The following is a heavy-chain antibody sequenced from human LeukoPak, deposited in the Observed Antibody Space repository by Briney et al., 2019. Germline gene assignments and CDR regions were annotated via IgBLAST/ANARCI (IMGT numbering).Heavy chain of an antibody. Sequence: SGPTLVKPTPALTLTCTFSGFSLSTSGVGVGWIRQPPGKALEWLALIYWDDDKRYSPSLKSRLTITKDTSKNQVVLTMTNMDPVDTATYYCALLTLGGDWGPFFDYWGQGTLSPSPQ. CDR1: GFSLSTSGVG. CDR3: ALLTLGGDWGPFFDY. CDR2: IYWDDDK. V-gene: IGHV2-5*02. J-gene: IGHJ4*02. D-gene: IGHD2-21*02.